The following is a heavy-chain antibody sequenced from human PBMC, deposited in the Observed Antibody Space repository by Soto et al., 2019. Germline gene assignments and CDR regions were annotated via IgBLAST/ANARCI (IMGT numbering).Heavy chain of an antibody. J-gene: IGHJ4*02. CDR2: ISSSSSYI. D-gene: IGHD4-4*01. Sequence: GGSLRLSCAASGFEFSAYWMTWVRQAPGKGLEWVSSISSSSSYIYYADSVKGRFTISRDKAKNSLYLQMNSLRAEDTAVYYCARDFRAVTGYWGQGTLVTVSS. V-gene: IGHV3-21*01. CDR1: GFEFSAYW. CDR3: ARDFRAVTGY.